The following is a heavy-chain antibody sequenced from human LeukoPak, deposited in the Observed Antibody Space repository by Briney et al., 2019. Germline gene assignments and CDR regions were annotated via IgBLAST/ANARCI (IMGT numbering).Heavy chain of an antibody. D-gene: IGHD5-18*01. Sequence: PSETLSLTCTVSGGSITTYYWGWIRQPPGKGLEWIGSIYYSGSTYYNPSLKSQVTISVDTSKNQFSLKLSSVTAADTAVYYCARALRGYSYEVDYWGQGTLVTVSS. CDR2: IYYSGST. CDR3: ARALRGYSYEVDY. V-gene: IGHV4-39*07. CDR1: GGSITTYY. J-gene: IGHJ4*02.